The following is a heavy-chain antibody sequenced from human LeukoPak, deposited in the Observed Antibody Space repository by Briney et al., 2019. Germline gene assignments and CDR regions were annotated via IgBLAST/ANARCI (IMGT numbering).Heavy chain of an antibody. J-gene: IGHJ4*02. V-gene: IGHV1-24*01. D-gene: IGHD3-22*01. CDR3: ATEYYYDSTSDY. Sequence: ASVKVSCKGSGYTLTQLSMHWVRQAPGKGLEWMGGFDPEDGETIYAQKFQGRVTMTENTSTDTAYMELSSLRSEDTAVYCCATEYYYDSTSDYWGQGTLVTVSS. CDR1: GYTLTQLS. CDR2: FDPEDGET.